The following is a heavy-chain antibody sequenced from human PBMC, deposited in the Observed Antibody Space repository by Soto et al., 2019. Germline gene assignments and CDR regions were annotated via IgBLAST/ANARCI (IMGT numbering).Heavy chain of an antibody. Sequence: PSETPSLTCTVPGGYISSYLWSWIRPPPGKGLEWIGYIYYSGSTKYNPSLKSRVTISVDTSKNQFSLELSSVTAADTAVYYCARGITMDYYYMDVWGKGTTVTVSS. D-gene: IGHD3-10*01. CDR3: ARGITMDYYYMDV. J-gene: IGHJ6*03. CDR2: IYYSGST. CDR1: GGYISSYL. V-gene: IGHV4-59*01.